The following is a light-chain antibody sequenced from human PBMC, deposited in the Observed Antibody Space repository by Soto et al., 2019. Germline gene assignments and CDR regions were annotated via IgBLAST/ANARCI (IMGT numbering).Light chain of an antibody. CDR2: GTS. J-gene: IGLJ3*02. CDR1: SSNIGAGYD. Sequence: QSVLTQPPSVSGAPGQRVTISCTGSSSNIGAGYDVHWYQQLPGTAPKLLIYGTSNRPSGVPDRFAGSKSGTSASLAITGLQAEDEADYYCQSYDSRLSGWVFGGGTKVTVL. V-gene: IGLV1-40*01. CDR3: QSYDSRLSGWV.